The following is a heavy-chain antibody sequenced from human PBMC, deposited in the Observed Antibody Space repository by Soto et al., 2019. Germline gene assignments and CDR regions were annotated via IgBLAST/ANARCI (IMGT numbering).Heavy chain of an antibody. CDR2: ISYDGSKK. CDR3: AKNRPPPSTGPIDY. Sequence: GAPRPSCADPGFTFHSHWMHWGPPAPGKGLEWVAVISYDGSKKYYADSVKGRFTISRDNSKNTLYLQMNSLRAEDTAVYYCAKNRPPPSTGPIDYWGQGTLVTVSS. V-gene: IGHV3-30*18. CDR1: GFTFHSHW. D-gene: IGHD4-17*01. J-gene: IGHJ4*02.